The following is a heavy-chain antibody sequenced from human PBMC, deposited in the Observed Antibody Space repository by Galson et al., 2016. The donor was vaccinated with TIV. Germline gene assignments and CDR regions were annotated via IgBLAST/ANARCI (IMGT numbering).Heavy chain of an antibody. CDR3: ARAPISIFGLATSYYFDY. V-gene: IGHV2-70*17. J-gene: IGHJ4*02. D-gene: IGHD3-3*01. CDR2: IDWDDDK. Sequence: PALVKPTQTLTLTCTFSGFSLSTYGMSVGWIRQPPGKALEWLARIDWDDDKFYNSSLKTRLTISKDISRNQVVLTMTNMDPVDIATYYCARAPISIFGLATSYYFDYWGQGTLVTVSS. CDR1: GFSLSTYGMS.